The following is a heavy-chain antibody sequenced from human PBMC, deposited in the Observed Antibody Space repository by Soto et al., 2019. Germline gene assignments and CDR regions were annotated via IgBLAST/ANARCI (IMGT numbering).Heavy chain of an antibody. CDR1: GYTFTSFG. V-gene: IGHV1-18*01. D-gene: IGHD6-19*01. CDR3: ARGSGWPYYFDY. J-gene: IGHJ4*02. Sequence: ASVKVSCKASGYTFTSFGINWVRQAPGQGLEWMGWFSAYSGDTNYAQKLQGRVTLTTDTSTSTAYMELRSLRSDDTAVYYCARGSGWPYYFDYWGQGTLVTVSS. CDR2: FSAYSGDT.